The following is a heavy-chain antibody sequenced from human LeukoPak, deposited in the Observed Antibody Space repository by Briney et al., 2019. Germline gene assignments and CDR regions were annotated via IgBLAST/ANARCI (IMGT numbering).Heavy chain of an antibody. V-gene: IGHV3-74*01. CDR2: IEGDGSST. J-gene: IGHJ6*03. CDR3: GRDALVGYFSYYYMDV. CDR1: GFSFSAYW. D-gene: IGHD2-15*01. Sequence: GGSLRLSCAASGFSFSAYWMHWVRQAPGKGLMWVSRIEGDGSSTNYADSVKGRFTISRDNAKNTLYLEMNSLRAEDTAVYYCGRDALVGYFSYYYMDVWGKGTTVTVSS.